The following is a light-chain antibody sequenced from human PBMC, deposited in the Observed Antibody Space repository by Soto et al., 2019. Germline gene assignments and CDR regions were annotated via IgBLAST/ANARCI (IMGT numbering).Light chain of an antibody. V-gene: IGKV3D-15*01. CDR3: QQYKKWPHT. J-gene: IGKJ2*01. CDR2: DAS. Sequence: EIEMTQSPATLSVSPGERATLSCRASQTVSSDLAWYQHKPGQAPRLLIYDASTRATGIPARFSGSGSGTELTLPISSLQSEDFAVYSFQQYKKWPHTFGQGTKLEIK. CDR1: QTVSSD.